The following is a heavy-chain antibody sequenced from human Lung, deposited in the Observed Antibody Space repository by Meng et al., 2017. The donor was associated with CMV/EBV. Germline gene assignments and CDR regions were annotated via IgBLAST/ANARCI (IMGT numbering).Heavy chain of an antibody. CDR3: ARDQKQLAPDH. Sequence: SCAASGFTFSSYAMHWVRQAPGKGLEWVAVISYDGSNKYYADSVKGRFTISRDNSKNTLYLQMNSLRAEDTAVYYCARDQKQLAPDHWGQGTLVTVSS. V-gene: IGHV3-30*04. J-gene: IGHJ4*02. CDR2: ISYDGSNK. D-gene: IGHD6-6*01. CDR1: GFTFSSYA.